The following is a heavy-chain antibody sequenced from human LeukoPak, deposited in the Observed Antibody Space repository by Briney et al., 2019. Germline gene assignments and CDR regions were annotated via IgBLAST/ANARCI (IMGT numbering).Heavy chain of an antibody. V-gene: IGHV3-11*04. CDR1: GFTFSDFY. J-gene: IGHJ4*02. CDR3: ARAGGSTVSHSDY. Sequence: GGSLRLSCAASGFTFSDFYMNWIRQAPGKELEWVSYISRGGSTTYYADSVKGRFTISRDNAKNSLYLQMNSLRAEDTAVYYCARAGGSTVSHSDYWGQGTLVTVSS. CDR2: ISRGGSTT. D-gene: IGHD4-17*01.